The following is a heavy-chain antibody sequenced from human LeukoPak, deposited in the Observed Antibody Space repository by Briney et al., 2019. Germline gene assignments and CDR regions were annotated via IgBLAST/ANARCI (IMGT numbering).Heavy chain of an antibody. D-gene: IGHD3-22*01. CDR2: ISAYNGNT. V-gene: IGHV1-18*04. CDR3: ARDSPYPYYYDSSGYYPFDY. CDR1: GYTFTDYY. Sequence: GASVKVSCKASGYTFTDYYIHWVRQAPGQGLEWMGWISAYNGNTNSAQKLQGRVTMATDTSTSTAYMELRSLRSDDTAVYYCARDSPYPYYYDSSGYYPFDYWGQGTLVTVSS. J-gene: IGHJ4*02.